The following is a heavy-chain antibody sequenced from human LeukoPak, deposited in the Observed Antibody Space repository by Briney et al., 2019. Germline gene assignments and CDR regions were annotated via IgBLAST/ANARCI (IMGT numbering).Heavy chain of an antibody. J-gene: IGHJ2*01. CDR3: ARGRPWYLDL. Sequence: SETLSLTCAVSGGSFSGYSWSWLRQPPGKGLDWIGEITHSGSTNYNPSLKSRVIISVDTSKNQFSLKLSSVTAADTAVYYCARGRPWYLDLWGRGTLVTVSS. V-gene: IGHV4-34*01. CDR1: GGSFSGYS. CDR2: ITHSGST.